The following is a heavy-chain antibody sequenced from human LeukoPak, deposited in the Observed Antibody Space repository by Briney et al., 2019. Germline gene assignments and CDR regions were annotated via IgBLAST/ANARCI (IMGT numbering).Heavy chain of an antibody. CDR1: GFTFSSYW. CDR3: ARNRITSPNWFDP. D-gene: IGHD3-10*01. V-gene: IGHV3-7*01. CDR2: IKQDGSEK. Sequence: GGSLRLSCAASGFTFSSYWMSWVRQAPGKGLEWVANIKQDGSEKYYVDSVKGRFTISRDNAKNSLYLQMNSLRAADTAVYYCARNRITSPNWFDPWGQGTLVTVSS. J-gene: IGHJ5*02.